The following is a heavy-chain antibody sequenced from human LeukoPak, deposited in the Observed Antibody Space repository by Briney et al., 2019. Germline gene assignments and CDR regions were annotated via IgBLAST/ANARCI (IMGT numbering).Heavy chain of an antibody. V-gene: IGHV4-4*07. CDR1: GGSISNYY. CDR3: ARDTRTGAHLYYFDY. D-gene: IGHD7-27*01. J-gene: IGHJ4*02. CDR2: VQTSGST. Sequence: NASETLSLTCTVSGGSISNYYWSWIRQPAGRGLEWIGRVQTSGSTKYNPSLKSRVTMSVDTSKNQFSLKLSSVTAADTAVYYCARDTRTGAHLYYFDYWGQGTLVTVSS.